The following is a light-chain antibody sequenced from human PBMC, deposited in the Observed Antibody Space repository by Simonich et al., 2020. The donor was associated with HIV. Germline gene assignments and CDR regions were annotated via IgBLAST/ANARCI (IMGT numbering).Light chain of an antibody. J-gene: IGLJ7*01. CDR3: GTWDSSLSAGV. CDR2: DNN. V-gene: IGLV1-51*01. Sequence: QSVLTQPPSVSAAPGQKVTISCSGSSSNIWKNYVSWYQQLPGTAPKLLIYDNNKRPSGIPDRFSGSKSGTSATLGITGLQTGDEADYYCGTWDSSLSAGVFGGGTQLTVL. CDR1: SSNIWKNY.